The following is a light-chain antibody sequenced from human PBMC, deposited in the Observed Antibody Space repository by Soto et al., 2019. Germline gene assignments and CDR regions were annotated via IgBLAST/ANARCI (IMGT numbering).Light chain of an antibody. CDR3: QQYGSSPPT. J-gene: IGKJ1*01. CDR2: GAS. Sequence: EIVLTQSPGTLSLSPGERATLSCRASQSVSSNYLAWYQRKPGQAPRLLIYGASNRATDIPNRFSGSGSGTDFTLTITRLESEDFVVYYCQQYGSSPPTFGQGTKVEI. CDR1: QSVSSNY. V-gene: IGKV3-20*01.